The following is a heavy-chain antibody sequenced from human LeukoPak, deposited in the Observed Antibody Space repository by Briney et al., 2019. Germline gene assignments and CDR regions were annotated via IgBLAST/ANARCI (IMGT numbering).Heavy chain of an antibody. J-gene: IGHJ4*02. Sequence: SETPSLTCAVSGGSISSGGYYWSWIRQHPGEGLEWIGYIYYSGSTYYNPSLKSRVTISVDTSKSQFSLKLSSVTAADTAVYYCARGDYYDSSDLDYWGQGTLVTVSS. CDR3: ARGDYYDSSDLDY. V-gene: IGHV4-31*11. D-gene: IGHD3-22*01. CDR2: IYYSGST. CDR1: GGSISSGGYY.